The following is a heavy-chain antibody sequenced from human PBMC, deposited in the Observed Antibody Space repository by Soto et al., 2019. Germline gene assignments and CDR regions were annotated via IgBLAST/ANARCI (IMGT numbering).Heavy chain of an antibody. J-gene: IGHJ6*03. V-gene: IGHV3-20*01. D-gene: IGHD2-2*01. CDR2: INWNGGST. CDR3: ARENLGYCSRTSCSDYYMDV. Sequence: GGSLRLSCAASGFTFDDYGMSWVRQAPGKGLEWVSGINWNGGSTGYADSVKGRFTISRDNAKNSLYLQMNSLRAEDTALYHCARENLGYCSRTSCSDYYMDVWGKGTTVTVSS. CDR1: GFTFDDYG.